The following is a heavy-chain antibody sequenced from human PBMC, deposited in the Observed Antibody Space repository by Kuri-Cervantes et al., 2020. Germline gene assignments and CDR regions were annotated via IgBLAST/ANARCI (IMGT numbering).Heavy chain of an antibody. CDR1: GYSFTGYY. V-gene: IGHV1-2*02. Sequence: ASVKVSCKGSGYSFTGYYMHWVRQAPGQGLEWMGWINPNSGGTNYAQKFQGRVTMTRDTSTYTVYMELSSLRSEDTAIYYCAKVRSSGYYYEVFDYWGQGTLVTVSS. CDR3: AKVRSSGYYYEVFDY. J-gene: IGHJ4*02. CDR2: INPNSGGT. D-gene: IGHD3-22*01.